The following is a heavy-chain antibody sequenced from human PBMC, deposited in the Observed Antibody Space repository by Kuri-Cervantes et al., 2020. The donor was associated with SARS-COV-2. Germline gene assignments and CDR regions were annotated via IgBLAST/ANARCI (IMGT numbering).Heavy chain of an antibody. CDR1: GGSISSSSYY. D-gene: IGHD2/OR15-2a*01. J-gene: IGHJ4*02. CDR3: AREGVWLNYFEGFDY. Sequence: CTVSGGSISSSSYYWGWIRQPPGKGLEWIGSIYYSGSTYYNPSLKSRVTISVDTSKNQFSLKLSSVTAADTAVYYCAREGVWLNYFEGFDYWGQGTLVTVSS. V-gene: IGHV4-39*02. CDR2: IYYSGST.